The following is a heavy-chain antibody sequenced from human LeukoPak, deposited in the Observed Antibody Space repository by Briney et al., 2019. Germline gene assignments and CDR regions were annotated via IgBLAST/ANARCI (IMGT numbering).Heavy chain of an antibody. CDR1: GFTFSSYA. V-gene: IGHV3-30-3*01. Sequence: PGGSLRLSCAASGFTFSSYAMHWVRQAPGKGLEWVAVISYDGSNKYYADSVKGRFTISRDNSKNTLYLQMNSLRAEDTAVYYCARGEDITDLHDAFDIWGQGTMVTVSS. CDR3: ARGEDITDLHDAFDI. CDR2: ISYDGSNK. D-gene: IGHD2-15*01. J-gene: IGHJ3*02.